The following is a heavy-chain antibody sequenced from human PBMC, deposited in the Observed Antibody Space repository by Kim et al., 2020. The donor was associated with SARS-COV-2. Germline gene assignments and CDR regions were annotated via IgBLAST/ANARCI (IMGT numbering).Heavy chain of an antibody. CDR3: AKGTAVAGASNY. V-gene: IGHV3-23*03. Sequence: YYADSVKGRFTISRDNSKNTLYLQMNSLRAEDTAVYYCAKGTAVAGASNYWGQGTLVTVSS. D-gene: IGHD6-19*01. J-gene: IGHJ4*02.